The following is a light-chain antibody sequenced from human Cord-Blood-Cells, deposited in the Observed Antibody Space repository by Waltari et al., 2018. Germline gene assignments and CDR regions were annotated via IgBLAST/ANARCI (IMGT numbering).Light chain of an antibody. CDR2: AAS. CDR3: QQSYSTPPT. J-gene: IGKJ1*01. Sequence: DIQMTQSPSSLSASVGDRVTITCRASQSISSYLNWYQQKPGKAPKLLSYAASRLQSVVPARFSGSGSRTDFTLNISSLQPEDFATYYCQQSYSTPPTFGQGTKVEIK. V-gene: IGKV1-39*01. CDR1: QSISSY.